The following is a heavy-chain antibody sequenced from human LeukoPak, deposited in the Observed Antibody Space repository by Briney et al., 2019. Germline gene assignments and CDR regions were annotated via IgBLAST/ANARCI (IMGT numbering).Heavy chain of an antibody. V-gene: IGHV1-18*01. CDR1: GYTFTSYG. J-gene: IGHJ4*02. CDR2: ISAYNGNT. Sequence: GASVKVSCKASGYTFTSYGISWVRQAPGQVLEWMGWISAYNGNTNYAQKLQGRVTMTTDTSTSTAYMELRSLRSDDTAVYYCASSFDDFWSGYYMDYWGQGTLVTVSS. D-gene: IGHD3-3*01. CDR3: ASSFDDFWSGYYMDY.